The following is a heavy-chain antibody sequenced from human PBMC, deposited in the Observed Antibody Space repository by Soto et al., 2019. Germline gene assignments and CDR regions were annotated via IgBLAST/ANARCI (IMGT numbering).Heavy chain of an antibody. V-gene: IGHV3-7*03. CDR2: IKQDGSEK. CDR3: ARDKAYGDSEDY. J-gene: IGHJ4*02. D-gene: IGHD4-17*01. CDR1: GFTFSNYW. Sequence: EVQLLESGGGLVQPGGSLRLSCVASGFTFSNYWMSWVRQAPGKGLEWVANIKQDGSEKYYVDSVKGRFTISRDNAKNSLYLQMNSLRAEDAAFYYCARDKAYGDSEDYWGQGTLVTVS.